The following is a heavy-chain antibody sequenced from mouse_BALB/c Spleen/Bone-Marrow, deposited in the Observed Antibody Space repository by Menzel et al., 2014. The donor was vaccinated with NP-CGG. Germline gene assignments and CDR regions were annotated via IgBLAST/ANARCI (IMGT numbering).Heavy chain of an antibody. CDR1: GYTFXSYW. J-gene: IGHJ2*01. CDR3: ARFDYYGSSYYFDY. Sequence: VQLQESGAELMKPGASVKISCKATGYTFXSYWIEWVKQRPGHGLEWIGEILPGSGSTNYNEKFKGKATFTADTSSNTAYMQLSSLTSEDSAVYYCARFDYYGSSYYFDYWGQGTTLTVSS. CDR2: ILPGSGST. D-gene: IGHD1-1*01. V-gene: IGHV1-9*01.